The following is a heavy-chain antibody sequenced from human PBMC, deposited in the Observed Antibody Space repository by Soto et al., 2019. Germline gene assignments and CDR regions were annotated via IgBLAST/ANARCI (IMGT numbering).Heavy chain of an antibody. CDR2: IYYSGST. Sequence: QVQLQEAGTGLVKPSQTLSLTCTVSGGSISSGGYYWSWIRQHPRKGLEWIGYIYYSGSTYYNPSLKSRFTISVDTSKNQFSLQLSSVTAADTAVYYCASDVDCSSTICYENHDAFDIWGQGTMVTVSS. CDR3: ASDVDCSSTICYENHDAFDI. V-gene: IGHV4-31*03. D-gene: IGHD2-2*01. J-gene: IGHJ3*02. CDR1: GGSISSGGYY.